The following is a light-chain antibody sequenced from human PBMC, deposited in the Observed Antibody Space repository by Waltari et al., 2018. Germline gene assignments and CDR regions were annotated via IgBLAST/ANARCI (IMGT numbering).Light chain of an antibody. Sequence: EIVMTLSPVPLSVSPGERATLSCRASQSVSINLAWYQQKPGQAPRLLIYAASTRATDVPDRFSGSGSGTEFTLTISSLESEDVAVYYCQHYNNWPPGTTFGQGTKLEIK. CDR1: QSVSIN. CDR3: QHYNNWPPGTT. CDR2: AAS. J-gene: IGKJ1*01. V-gene: IGKV3-15*01.